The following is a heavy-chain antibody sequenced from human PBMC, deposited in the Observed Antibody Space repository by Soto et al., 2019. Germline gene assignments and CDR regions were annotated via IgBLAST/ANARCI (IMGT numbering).Heavy chain of an antibody. J-gene: IGHJ4*02. CDR1: GGSISIGGYY. CDR3: ARNYYNRKVYGF. CDR2: INYSGST. Sequence: SETLALTCTVSGGSISIGGYYWSWIRQHPGKGLEWIGYINYSGSTNYNSSLKSRITISRDTSKNQFSLKLSSVSAADTAVYYCARNYYNRKVYGFWGQGTLVTVPS. D-gene: IGHD3-22*01. V-gene: IGHV4-31*03.